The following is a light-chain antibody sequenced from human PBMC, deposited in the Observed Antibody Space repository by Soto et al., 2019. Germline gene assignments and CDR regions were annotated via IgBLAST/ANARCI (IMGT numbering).Light chain of an antibody. CDR3: QQFNSYHLT. Sequence: AIQLTQSPSSLSASVGDRVTITCRASQGISSALAWYQQKPGKAPKVLIYDASSLERGVPSRFSGSGSGTDFTLAISIPQPEDFATDYCQQFNSYHLTFGGGTKVEIK. J-gene: IGKJ4*01. V-gene: IGKV1-13*02. CDR2: DAS. CDR1: QGISSA.